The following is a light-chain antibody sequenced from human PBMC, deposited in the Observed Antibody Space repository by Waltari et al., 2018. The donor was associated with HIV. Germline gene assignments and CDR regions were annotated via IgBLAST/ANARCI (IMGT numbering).Light chain of an antibody. CDR3: AAWDDSLNDSYV. V-gene: IGLV1-44*01. CDR2: SNN. Sequence: QSVLTQPPSASGTPGQRVTISCSGSSSNIGSNAVNWYQQLPGTAPKLLIYSNNQRPSGVPDRCSGSKSGTSASLAISGLQSDDEADDYCAAWDDSLNDSYVFGPGTKVTVL. CDR1: SSNIGSNA. J-gene: IGLJ1*01.